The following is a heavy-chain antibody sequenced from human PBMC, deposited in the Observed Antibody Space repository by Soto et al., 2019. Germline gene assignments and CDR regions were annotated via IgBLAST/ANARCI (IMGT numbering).Heavy chain of an antibody. CDR1: GGSISSGGYY. CDR2: IYYSGST. Sequence: QVQLQESGPGLVKPSQTLSLTCTVSGGSISSGGYYWSWIRQHPGKGLEWIGYIYYSGSTYYNPSLKSRVTISVHTSKNHFSLKLSSVTAADTAVYYCARGEVSSSPFDYWGQGTLVTVSS. J-gene: IGHJ4*02. V-gene: IGHV4-31*03. D-gene: IGHD1-26*01. CDR3: ARGEVSSSPFDY.